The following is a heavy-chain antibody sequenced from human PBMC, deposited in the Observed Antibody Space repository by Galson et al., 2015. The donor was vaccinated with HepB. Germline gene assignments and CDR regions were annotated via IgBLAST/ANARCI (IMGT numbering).Heavy chain of an antibody. CDR3: ARGPHCSGGSCPFDY. D-gene: IGHD2-15*01. V-gene: IGHV3-53*01. J-gene: IGHJ4*02. CDR1: GFTVSSNY. Sequence: SLRLSCAASGFTVSSNYMSWVRQAPGKGLEWVSVIYTGGSTYDADSVKGRFTTSRDNSKNTLYLQMNSLRAEDTAVYYCARGPHCSGGSCPFDYWGQGTLVTVSS. CDR2: IYTGGST.